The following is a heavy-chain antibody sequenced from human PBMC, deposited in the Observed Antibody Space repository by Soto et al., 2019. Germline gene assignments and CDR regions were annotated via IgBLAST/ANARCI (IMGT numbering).Heavy chain of an antibody. CDR3: AREVGQGENYFDY. J-gene: IGHJ4*02. Sequence: PSETLSLTCTVSGGSISSYYWSWIRQPPGKGLEWIGYIYYSGSTNYNPSLKSRVTISVDTSKNQFSLKLSSVTAADTAVYYCAREVGQGENYFDYWGQGTLVTVSS. D-gene: IGHD3-16*01. CDR2: IYYSGST. V-gene: IGHV4-59*01. CDR1: GGSISSYY.